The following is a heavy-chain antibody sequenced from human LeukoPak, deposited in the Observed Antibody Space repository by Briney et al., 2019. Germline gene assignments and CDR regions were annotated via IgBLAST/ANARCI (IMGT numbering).Heavy chain of an antibody. J-gene: IGHJ4*02. CDR3: AKNGGWSSRGETFGY. CDR2: ISGSGGST. CDR1: GFTFSSYA. D-gene: IGHD6-19*01. Sequence: PGGSLRLSCAASGFTFSSYAMSWVRQAPGKGLEWVSAISGSGGSTYYADSVKGRFTISRDNSKNTLYLQMNSLRAEDTAVYYCAKNGGWSSRGETFGYWGQGTLVTVSS. V-gene: IGHV3-23*01.